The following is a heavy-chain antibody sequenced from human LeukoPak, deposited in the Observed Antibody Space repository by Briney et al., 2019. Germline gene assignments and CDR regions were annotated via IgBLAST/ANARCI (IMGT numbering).Heavy chain of an antibody. J-gene: IGHJ3*02. V-gene: IGHV4-30-2*01. CDR2: IYHSGST. Sequence: SQTLSLTCAVSGGSISSGGYCWSWIRQTPGKGLEWIGYIYHSGSTYYNPSLKSRVTISVARPKNQCSLTLSSVTAAGTAVYYCARGREGHFDSSPFPEETGGPDAFDIWGQGTMVTISS. CDR1: GGSISSGGYC. CDR3: ARGREGHFDSSPFPEETGGPDAFDI. D-gene: IGHD3-9*01.